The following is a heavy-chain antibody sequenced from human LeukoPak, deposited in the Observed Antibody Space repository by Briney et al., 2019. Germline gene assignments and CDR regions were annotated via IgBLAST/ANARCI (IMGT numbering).Heavy chain of an antibody. CDR2: INTNTGNP. Sequence: PGASVKVSCKASGYTFTSYYMHWVRQAPGQGLEWMGWINTNTGNPTYAQGFTGRFVFSLDTSVSTAYLQISSLKAEDTAVYYCARAGWKWELLDYYYYYGMDVWGQGTTVTVSS. V-gene: IGHV7-4-1*02. CDR1: GYTFTSYY. J-gene: IGHJ6*02. D-gene: IGHD1-26*01. CDR3: ARAGWKWELLDYYYYYGMDV.